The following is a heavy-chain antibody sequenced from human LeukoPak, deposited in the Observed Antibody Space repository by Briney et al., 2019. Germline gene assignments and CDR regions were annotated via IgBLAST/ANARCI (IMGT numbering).Heavy chain of an antibody. CDR1: GFTFSSYA. J-gene: IGHJ4*02. D-gene: IGHD4-17*01. Sequence: QPGRSLRLSCAASGFTFSSYAMHWVRQAPGKGLGWVAVISCDGSNKYYADSVRGRFTISRDNSKNTLYLQMNSLRAEDTAVYYCAREGYGDSGLWGQGTLVTVSS. CDR3: AREGYGDSGL. CDR2: ISCDGSNK. V-gene: IGHV3-30-3*01.